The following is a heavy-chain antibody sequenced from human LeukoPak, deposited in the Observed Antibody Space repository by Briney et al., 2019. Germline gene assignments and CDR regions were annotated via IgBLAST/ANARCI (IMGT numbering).Heavy chain of an antibody. J-gene: IGHJ6*03. D-gene: IGHD1-26*01. V-gene: IGHV3-21*01. CDR2: ITSGSSYI. CDR3: ARDPYSGSYGNYYYYFMDV. Sequence: TGGSLRLSCAASGFTFSSYNMNWVRQAPGKGLEWVSSITSGSSYIYYADSVKGRFTISRDNAKNSLYLQMNSLRAEDTAVYYCARDPYSGSYGNYYYYFMDVWGEGTTVTISS. CDR1: GFTFSSYN.